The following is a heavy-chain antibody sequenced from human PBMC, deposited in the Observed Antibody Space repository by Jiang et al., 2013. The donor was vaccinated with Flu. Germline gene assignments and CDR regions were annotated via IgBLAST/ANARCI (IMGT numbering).Heavy chain of an antibody. J-gene: IGHJ4*02. V-gene: IGHV6-1*01. CDR2: TYFMSKWYN. CDR1: GDSVSSNSAA. Sequence: QTLSLTCAISGDSVSSNSAAWNWIRQSPSRGLEWLGRTYFMSKWYNDYAVSVKSRITINADTSKNQLSLQLNSVTPEDTAVYYCARGNSSSFDYWGQGTLVSVSS. D-gene: IGHD6-6*01. CDR3: ARGNSSSFDY.